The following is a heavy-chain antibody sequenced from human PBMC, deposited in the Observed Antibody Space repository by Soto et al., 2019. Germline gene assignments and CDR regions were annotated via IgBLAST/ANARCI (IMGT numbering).Heavy chain of an antibody. D-gene: IGHD3-22*01. J-gene: IGHJ4*02. CDR1: GGSISSGGYY. CDR3: ARVGYDSSGYPSLEYYFDY. Sequence: PSETLSLTCTVSGGSISSGGYYWSWIRQHPGKGLEWIGYIYYSGSTYYNPSLKSRVTISVDTSKNQFSLKLSSVTAADTAVYYCARVGYDSSGYPSLEYYFDYWGQGTLVTVSS. V-gene: IGHV4-31*03. CDR2: IYYSGST.